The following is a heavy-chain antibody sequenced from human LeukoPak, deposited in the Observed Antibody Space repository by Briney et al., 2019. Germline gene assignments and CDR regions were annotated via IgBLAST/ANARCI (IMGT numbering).Heavy chain of an antibody. D-gene: IGHD3-10*01. CDR3: ARHLLWFGELSGGFDY. Sequence: GGSLRLSCTVSGFTVSINSMSWVRQAPATGLEWVSFIYSGGNTHYSDSVKGRFTISRDNSRNTLYLQINSLRAENTAVYYCARHLLWFGELSGGFDYWGQGTLVTVSS. CDR1: GFTVSINS. J-gene: IGHJ4*02. V-gene: IGHV3-66*04. CDR2: IYSGGNT.